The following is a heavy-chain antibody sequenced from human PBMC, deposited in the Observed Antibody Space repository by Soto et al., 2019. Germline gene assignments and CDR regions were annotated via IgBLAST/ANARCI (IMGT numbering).Heavy chain of an antibody. CDR3: VKVRFGSYYYFDS. V-gene: IGHV3-64D*06. J-gene: IGHJ4*02. D-gene: IGHD1-26*01. CDR1: GFIFSTFT. Sequence: LRLSCSASGFIFSTFTMHWVRQAPGKGLEYVSSIISNGGKTYYADSVKGRFTISRDNSKNTVYLQMSSLRAEDTAVYYCVKVRFGSYYYFDSWGQGTLVTVSS. CDR2: IISNGGKT.